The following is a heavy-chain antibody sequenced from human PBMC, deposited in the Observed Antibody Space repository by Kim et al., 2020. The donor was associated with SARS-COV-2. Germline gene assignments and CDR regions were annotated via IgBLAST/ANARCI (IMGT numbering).Heavy chain of an antibody. Sequence: GGSLRLSCAASGFTFSSYSMNWVRQAPGKGLEWVSSISSSSSYIYYADSVKGRFTISRDNAKNSLYLQMNSLRAEDTAVYYCARDLDGSGSYPYLYYYYGMDVWGQGTTVTVSS. CDR1: GFTFSSYS. CDR2: ISSSSSYI. CDR3: ARDLDGSGSYPYLYYYYGMDV. D-gene: IGHD3-10*01. J-gene: IGHJ6*02. V-gene: IGHV3-21*01.